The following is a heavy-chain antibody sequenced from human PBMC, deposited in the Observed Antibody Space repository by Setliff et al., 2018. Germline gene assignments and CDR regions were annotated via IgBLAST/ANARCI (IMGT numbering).Heavy chain of an antibody. D-gene: IGHD7-27*01. V-gene: IGHV4-34*01. Sequence: KSSETLSLTCAVYGGSFSGYYWSWIRQPPGKGLEWIGEINHSGSTNYNPSLKSRISISMHTSRDQLSLQLTAVTPEDTAVYYCARDSELGLDALDIWGQGTMVTVSS. CDR2: INHSGST. CDR1: GGSFSGYY. CDR3: ARDSELGLDALDI. J-gene: IGHJ3*02.